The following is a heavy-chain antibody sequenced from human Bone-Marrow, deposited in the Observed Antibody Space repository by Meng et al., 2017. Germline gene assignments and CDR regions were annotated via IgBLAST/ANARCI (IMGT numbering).Heavy chain of an antibody. Sequence: SETLSLTCTVSGCSISSSSYYWGWIRQPPGKGLEWIGSIYYSGSTYYNPSLKSRVTISVDTSKNQFSLKLSSVTAADTAVYYCARDHGSSSWYSAYYYYYGMDVWGQGTTVTGSS. D-gene: IGHD6-13*01. CDR3: ARDHGSSSWYSAYYYYYGMDV. J-gene: IGHJ6*02. V-gene: IGHV4-39*07. CDR2: IYYSGST. CDR1: GCSISSSSYY.